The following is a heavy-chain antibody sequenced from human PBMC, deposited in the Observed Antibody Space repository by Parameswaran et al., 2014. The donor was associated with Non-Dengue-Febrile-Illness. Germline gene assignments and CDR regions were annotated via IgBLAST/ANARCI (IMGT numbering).Heavy chain of an antibody. Sequence: WVRQAPGQGLEWMGWINPNSGGINYAQKFQGRVTMTRDTSISTAYMELSRLRSDDTAVYYCARDRGGGISGGMDVWGQGTTVTVSS. CDR2: INPNSGGI. D-gene: IGHD2-15*01. J-gene: IGHJ6*02. CDR3: ARDRGGGISGGMDV. V-gene: IGHV1-2*02.